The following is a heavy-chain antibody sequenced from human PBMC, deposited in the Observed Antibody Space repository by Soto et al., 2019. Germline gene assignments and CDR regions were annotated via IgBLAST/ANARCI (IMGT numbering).Heavy chain of an antibody. CDR3: AKDYDFWSGYHDY. D-gene: IGHD3-3*01. CDR1: GCTLSSYG. Sequence: QVQLVESGGGVVQPGRSLRLSCAASGCTLSSYGMHWVRQAPGKGLEWVAVISYDGSNKYYADSVKGRFTISRDNSKNTLYLQMNSLRAEDTAVYYCAKDYDFWSGYHDYWGQGTLVTVSS. V-gene: IGHV3-30*18. J-gene: IGHJ4*02. CDR2: ISYDGSNK.